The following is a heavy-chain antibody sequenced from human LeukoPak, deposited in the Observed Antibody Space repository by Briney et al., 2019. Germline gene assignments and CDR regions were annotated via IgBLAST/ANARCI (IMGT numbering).Heavy chain of an antibody. CDR1: GFTFSSYA. J-gene: IGHJ4*02. CDR2: ISYDGSNK. Sequence: GGSLRLSCAASGFTFSSYAMHRVRQAPGKGLEWVAVISYDGSNKYYADSVKGRFTISRDNSKNTLYLQMNSLRAEDTAVYYCARGDDSSGYRIDYWGQGTLVTVSS. V-gene: IGHV3-30-3*01. D-gene: IGHD3-22*01. CDR3: ARGDDSSGYRIDY.